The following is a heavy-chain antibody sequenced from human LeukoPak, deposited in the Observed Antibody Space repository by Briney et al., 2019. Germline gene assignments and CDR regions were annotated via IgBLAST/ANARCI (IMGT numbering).Heavy chain of an antibody. V-gene: IGHV4-39*07. Sequence: SETLSLTCTVSGGSISSSSYYWGWIRQPPGKGLEWIGSIYYSGSTYYNPSLKSRDTISVDTSKNHFSLKLSSVTAADTAVDYYARDMVRYSSWSGQFGYYYYMDVWGKGTTVTVSS. CDR3: ARDMVRYSSWSGQFGYYYYMDV. D-gene: IGHD6-6*01. J-gene: IGHJ6*03. CDR2: IYYSGST. CDR1: GGSISSSSYY.